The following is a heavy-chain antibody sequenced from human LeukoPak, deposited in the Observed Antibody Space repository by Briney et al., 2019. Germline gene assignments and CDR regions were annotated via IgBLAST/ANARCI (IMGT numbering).Heavy chain of an antibody. D-gene: IGHD1-1*01. J-gene: IGHJ5*02. V-gene: IGHV1-18*04. Sequence: EASVKVSCKASGYTFTGYYMHWVRQAPGQGLEWIGWISAYNGNTNYAQKLQGRVTMTTDTSTSTAYMELRSLRSDDTAVYYCAISTTGTWFDPWGQGTLVTVSS. CDR2: ISAYNGNT. CDR3: AISTTGTWFDP. CDR1: GYTFTGYY.